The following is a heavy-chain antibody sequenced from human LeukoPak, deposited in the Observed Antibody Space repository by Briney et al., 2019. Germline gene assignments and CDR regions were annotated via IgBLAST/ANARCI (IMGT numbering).Heavy chain of an antibody. V-gene: IGHV5-51*01. CDR3: ARPIKHDSSGYYPYYFDY. Sequence: GESLKISCKGSGYSFTSYWIGWVRQMPGKGLEWMGIIYPGDSDTRYSPSFQGRVTISADKSISTAYLQWSSLKASDTAMYYCARPIKHDSSGYYPYYFDYWGQGTLVTVSS. J-gene: IGHJ4*02. CDR2: IYPGDSDT. D-gene: IGHD3-22*01. CDR1: GYSFTSYW.